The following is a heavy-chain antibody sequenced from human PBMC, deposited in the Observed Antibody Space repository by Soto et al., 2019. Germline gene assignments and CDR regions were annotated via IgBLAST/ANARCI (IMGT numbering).Heavy chain of an antibody. CDR1: GGCISSSSYY. CDR3: ARHQDCSGGSCYWDY. V-gene: IGHV4-39*01. D-gene: IGHD2-15*01. J-gene: IGHJ4*02. CDR2: IYYSGST. Sequence: SETLSLTCTVSGGCISSSSYYCGWIRQPPGKGLEWIGSIYYSGSTYYNPSLKSRVTISVETSKNQFSLKLSAVPAADTAVYYSARHQDCSGGSCYWDYWGQGTLVTVSS.